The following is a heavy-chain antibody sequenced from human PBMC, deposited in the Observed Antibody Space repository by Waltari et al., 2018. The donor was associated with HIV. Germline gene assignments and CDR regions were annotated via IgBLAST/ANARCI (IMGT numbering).Heavy chain of an antibody. D-gene: IGHD6-19*01. V-gene: IGHV4-34*01. CDR1: GGSFSGYY. J-gene: IGHJ6*01. CDR2: VNHVGRT. Sequence: QVHLEQWGTGLLRPSETLSLTCAVYGGSFSGYYCSWNPQSPGRGLEWIGEVNHVGRTNYSPSLKGRVTVSVDTSKNQFSLTMRSVTAADTAVYYCARDSAPGLAVDDDDGEFFYYGLDVWGQGTTVTVSS. CDR3: ARDSAPGLAVDDDDGEFFYYGLDV.